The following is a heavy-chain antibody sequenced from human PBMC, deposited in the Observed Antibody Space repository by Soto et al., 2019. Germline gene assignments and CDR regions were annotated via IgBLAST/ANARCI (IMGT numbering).Heavy chain of an antibody. Sequence: ASVKVSCKASGYTFTSYGISWVRQAPGQGLEWMGWISAYNGNTNYAQKLQGRVTMTTDTSTSTAYMELRSLRSDDTAVYYCGRVEGHIVVVVAAPYYYYYGMDVWGQGTTVTVSS. J-gene: IGHJ6*02. V-gene: IGHV1-18*01. D-gene: IGHD2-15*01. CDR3: GRVEGHIVVVVAAPYYYYYGMDV. CDR2: ISAYNGNT. CDR1: GYTFTSYG.